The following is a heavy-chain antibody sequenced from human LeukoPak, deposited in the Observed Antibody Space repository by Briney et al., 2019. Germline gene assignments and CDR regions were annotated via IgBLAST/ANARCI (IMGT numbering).Heavy chain of an antibody. J-gene: IGHJ3*02. CDR1: GGSISSYC. V-gene: IGHV4-59*08. CDR3: ARLVGATAPLDI. Sequence: SETLSLTCTVSGGSISSYCWSWIRQPPGKGLEWIGYIHYGGSTNYNPSLKSRVTISVDTSKKQFSLKLSSVTAADTAVYYCARLVGATAPLDIWGQGTMVTVSS. D-gene: IGHD1-26*01. CDR2: IHYGGST.